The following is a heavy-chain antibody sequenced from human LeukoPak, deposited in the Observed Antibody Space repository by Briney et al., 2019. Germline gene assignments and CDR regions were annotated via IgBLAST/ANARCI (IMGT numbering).Heavy chain of an antibody. Sequence: GGSLRLSCSASGFTFTTYGMNWVRQAPGKGLEWVSPISTSSSYINYADSVKGRFTISRDNAKKSLYLQMNSLRAEDTAVYYCARVYQGVSLFDGIDYWGQGTLVTVSS. D-gene: IGHD3-10*01. CDR2: ISTSSSYI. J-gene: IGHJ4*02. CDR3: ARVYQGVSLFDGIDY. CDR1: GFTFTTYG. V-gene: IGHV3-21*01.